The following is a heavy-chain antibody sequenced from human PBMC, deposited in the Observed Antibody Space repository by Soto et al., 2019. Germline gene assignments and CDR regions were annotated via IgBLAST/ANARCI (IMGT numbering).Heavy chain of an antibody. D-gene: IGHD5-18*01. Sequence: QVQLVESGGGVVQPGRSLRLSCAASGFTFSSYGMHWVRQAPGKGLEWVAVIWYDGSNKYYADSVKGRFTISRDNSKNTVDLQMNSLRAEDTAGYYCARELRGYSYFAYSGMDVWGQGTTVTVSS. V-gene: IGHV3-33*01. J-gene: IGHJ6*02. CDR2: IWYDGSNK. CDR3: ARELRGYSYFAYSGMDV. CDR1: GFTFSSYG.